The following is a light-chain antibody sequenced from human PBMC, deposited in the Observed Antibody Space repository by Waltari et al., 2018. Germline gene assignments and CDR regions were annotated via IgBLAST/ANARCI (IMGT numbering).Light chain of an antibody. J-gene: IGLJ1*01. CDR3: CSYAGVYLYV. CDR2: DVT. CDR1: RGDVGGYNF. Sequence: QSALTQPRPVSGSPGQSVTISCTGTRGDVGGYNFVSWYQQHPGKAPKLIIYDVTKRPSGVPDRFSGSKSGNTASLTISGLQAEDEADYYCCSYAGVYLYVFGTGTKVTVL. V-gene: IGLV2-11*01.